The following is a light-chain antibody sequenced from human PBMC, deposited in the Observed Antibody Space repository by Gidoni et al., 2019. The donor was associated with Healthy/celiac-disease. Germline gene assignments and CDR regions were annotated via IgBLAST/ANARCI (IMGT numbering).Light chain of an antibody. CDR1: QSISSW. CDR3: QQYNSYSLT. Sequence: DIQMTQSPSTLSASVGDRVTITCRASQSISSWLAWYQQKPGKAPKLLIYKASSLERGVPSRFSGSGSGTEFTLTISSLQPDDFATYYCQQYNSYSLTFGQGTRLEMK. CDR2: KAS. J-gene: IGKJ5*01. V-gene: IGKV1-5*03.